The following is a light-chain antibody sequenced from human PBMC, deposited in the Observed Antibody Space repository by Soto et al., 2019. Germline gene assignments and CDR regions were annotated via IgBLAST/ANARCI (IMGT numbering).Light chain of an antibody. Sequence: QSVLTQPPSVSGAPGQSVTISCIGSGSNIGAGYDVHWYQQLPGVAPKLLIFDTTNRPSGVPGRFSGSKSGASASLAITGLLPEDEADFFCQSFDTNLNAVVFGGGTKLPS. CDR2: DTT. V-gene: IGLV1-40*01. J-gene: IGLJ2*01. CDR3: QSFDTNLNAVV. CDR1: GSNIGAGYD.